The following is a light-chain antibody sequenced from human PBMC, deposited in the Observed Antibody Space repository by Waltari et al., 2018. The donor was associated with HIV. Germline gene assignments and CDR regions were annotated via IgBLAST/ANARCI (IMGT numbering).Light chain of an antibody. J-gene: IGLJ2*01. CDR3: ISYTSSSTLV. CDR1: SRDVGGYNY. V-gene: IGLV2-14*03. Sequence: QSALTQPASVSGSPGQSITVYCTGTSRDVGGYNYVSWYQQHPGKAPNLMISDVTYRPSGVSNLFSVSKSGNTASLTISGLQAEDEADYYCISYTSSSTLVFGGGTKVTVL. CDR2: DVT.